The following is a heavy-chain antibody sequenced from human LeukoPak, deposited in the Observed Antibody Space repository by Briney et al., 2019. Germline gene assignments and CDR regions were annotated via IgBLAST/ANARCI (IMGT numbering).Heavy chain of an antibody. CDR1: GGTFSSYA. V-gene: IGHV1-69*05. Sequence: GSSVKVSFKASGGTFSSYAISWVRQAPGQGLEWMGGIIPIFGTANYAQKFQGRVSITTYESTSTAYMELRGLRSEDTGVYYCARDIGGLRLGEPFDYWGQGTLVTVSS. J-gene: IGHJ4*02. CDR2: IIPIFGTA. D-gene: IGHD3-16*01. CDR3: ARDIGGLRLGEPFDY.